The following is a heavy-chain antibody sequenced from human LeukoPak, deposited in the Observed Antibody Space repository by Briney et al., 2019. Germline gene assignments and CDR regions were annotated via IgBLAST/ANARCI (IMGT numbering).Heavy chain of an antibody. J-gene: IGHJ4*02. CDR1: GNSFTNNW. D-gene: IGHD2-2*01. Sequence: GESLKISCKGSGNSFTNNWIAWVRQMPGKGLEWKGIISPENSETHYSPAFQGQVTISVVRSITTAYLQWNSLKASDTAMYYCVKRRNNVYETSPWDPDYWGQGTLVTVSS. V-gene: IGHV5-51*01. CDR3: VKRRNNVYETSPWDPDY. CDR2: ISPENSET.